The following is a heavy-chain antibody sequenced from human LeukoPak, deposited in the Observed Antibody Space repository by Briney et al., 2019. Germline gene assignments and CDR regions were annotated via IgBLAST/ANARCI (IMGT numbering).Heavy chain of an antibody. V-gene: IGHV3-53*01. Sequence: GGSLRLSCAASEFTVSSSFMSRVRQAPGKGLEWVSVLYDDGATKYADSVKGRFTISRDNSENTLFLQMNSLRTEDTAVYYCARELLYHYYEYWGQGTLVTVSS. D-gene: IGHD3-3*01. CDR2: LYDDGAT. CDR3: ARELLYHYYEY. CDR1: EFTVSSSF. J-gene: IGHJ4*02.